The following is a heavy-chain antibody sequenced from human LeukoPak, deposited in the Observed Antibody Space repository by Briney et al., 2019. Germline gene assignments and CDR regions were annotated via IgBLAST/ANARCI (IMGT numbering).Heavy chain of an antibody. CDR3: AEDNVRDEYYYYMDV. CDR1: GFPFNSYG. V-gene: IGHV3-23*01. Sequence: GGTLRLSCAASGFPFNSYGMSWVRPAPGKGLEWVSAISGSGGSTYYADSVKGRFTISRDNSKNTMYLQMNSLRAEDTAVYYCAEDNVRDEYYYYMDVWGKGTTVTISS. D-gene: IGHD3-10*02. J-gene: IGHJ6*03. CDR2: ISGSGGST.